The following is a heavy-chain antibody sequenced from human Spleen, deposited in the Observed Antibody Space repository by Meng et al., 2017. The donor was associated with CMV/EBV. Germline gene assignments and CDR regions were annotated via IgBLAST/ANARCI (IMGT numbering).Heavy chain of an antibody. D-gene: IGHD4-11*01. V-gene: IGHV3-9*01. CDR1: GFTFVDSA. J-gene: IGHJ4*02. CDR2: INWNSGGL. Sequence: GGSLRLSCAASGFTFVDSAMHWVRQTQGKGLEWLASINWNSGGLDYADSVKGRFIISRDNAKNSLYLQMNSLRAEDTALYYCAKGPFSTTAYYFDHWGQGTLVTVSS. CDR3: AKGPFSTTAYYFDH.